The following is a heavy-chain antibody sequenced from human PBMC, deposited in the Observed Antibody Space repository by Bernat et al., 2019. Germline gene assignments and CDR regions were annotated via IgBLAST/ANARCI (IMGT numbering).Heavy chain of an antibody. D-gene: IGHD4-17*01. J-gene: IGHJ2*01. V-gene: IGHV1-8*02. CDR3: ARGYYADYVGWYFDL. Sequence: QVQLVQSGAEVKQPGASVKVSCKASGYTFTSYDINWVRQATGQGLEWMGWMNANSGNAGYAQKFQGRVTMTRNTSINTAYMELSSLRSEDTAVYYCARGYYADYVGWYFDLWGRGTLVTVSS. CDR1: GYTFTSYD. CDR2: MNANSGNA.